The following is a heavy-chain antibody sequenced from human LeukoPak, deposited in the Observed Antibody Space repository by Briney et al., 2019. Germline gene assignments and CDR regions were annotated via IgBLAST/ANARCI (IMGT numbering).Heavy chain of an antibody. CDR2: IYYSGST. CDR3: ARGPKGAVWGSYRYTGSLDY. V-gene: IGHV4-59*01. CDR1: GGSISSYY. J-gene: IGHJ4*02. D-gene: IGHD3-16*02. Sequence: PSETLSLTCTVSGGSISSYYWSWIRQPPGKGLEWIGYIYYSGSTNYNPFLKSRVTISVDTSKNQFSLKLSSVTAADTAVYYCARGPKGAVWGSYRYTGSLDYWGQGTLVTVSS.